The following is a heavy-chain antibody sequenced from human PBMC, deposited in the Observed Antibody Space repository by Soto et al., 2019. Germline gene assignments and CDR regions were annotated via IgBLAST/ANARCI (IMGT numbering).Heavy chain of an antibody. CDR1: GGSISISNFY. J-gene: IGHJ4*02. V-gene: IGHV4-39*01. D-gene: IGHD3-22*01. Sequence: SETLSLTCSVSGGSISISNFYWGWVRQSPGRGLEWIGSLYSGRIAYYNPSLKSRVSISGDTSQNQFSLKLDSVTAADTAVYYCSRARYYYDSSGYYFFDYWGQGTLVTVSS. CDR3: SRARYYYDSSGYYFFDY. CDR2: LYSGRIA.